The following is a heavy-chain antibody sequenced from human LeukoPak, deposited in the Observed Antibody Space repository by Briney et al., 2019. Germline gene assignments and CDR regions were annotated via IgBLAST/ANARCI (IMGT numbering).Heavy chain of an antibody. V-gene: IGHV3-7*01. Sequence: PGGSLRLSCAASGFTFSSYWMSWVRQAPGKGLEWVANIKQDGSEKQYVDSVKGRFAISRDNAGNSLYLQMNSLRAEDTAVYYCARDQGLNDAFDIWGQGTMVTVSS. CDR1: GFTFSSYW. CDR3: ARDQGLNDAFDI. J-gene: IGHJ3*02. CDR2: IKQDGSEK.